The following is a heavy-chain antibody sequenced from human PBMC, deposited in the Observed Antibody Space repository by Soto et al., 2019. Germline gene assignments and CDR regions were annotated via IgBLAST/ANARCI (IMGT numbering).Heavy chain of an antibody. CDR1: GFTFTSSA. Sequence: ASVKVSCKASGFTFTSSAMQWVRQARGQRLEWIGWIVVGSGNTNYAQKFQERVTITRDMSTSTAYMELSSLRSEDTAVYYCAADPEENNDAFDIWGQGTMVTVSS. V-gene: IGHV1-58*02. J-gene: IGHJ3*02. CDR2: IVVGSGNT. CDR3: AADPEENNDAFDI.